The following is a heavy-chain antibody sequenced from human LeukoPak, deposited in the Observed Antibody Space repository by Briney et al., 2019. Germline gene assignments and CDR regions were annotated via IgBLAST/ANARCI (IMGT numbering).Heavy chain of an antibody. Sequence: GGSLRLSCAASGFTFSSYGMHWVRQAPGKGLEWVAVIWYDGSNKYYADSVKGRFTISRDNSKNTLYLQMNSLRAEDTAVYYCARDWSGDDYYYYGMDVWGQGTTVTVSS. CDR1: GFTFSSYG. CDR3: ARDWSGDDYYYYGMDV. V-gene: IGHV3-33*01. J-gene: IGHJ6*02. D-gene: IGHD3-10*01. CDR2: IWYDGSNK.